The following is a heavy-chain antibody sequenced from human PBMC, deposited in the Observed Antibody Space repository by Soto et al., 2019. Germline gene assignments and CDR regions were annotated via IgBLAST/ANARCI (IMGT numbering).Heavy chain of an antibody. CDR3: ARDWCTRFYQLDY. CDR1: RYSISSGFN. CDR2: IYHSGST. D-gene: IGHD2-2*01. V-gene: IGHV4-38-2*02. Sequence: ERRSLTCVISRYSISSGFNAGGILLPPGMGLEWIGSIYHSGSTYYNLSLKSRVTISSDASKNQISLKMGSVTAADTALYYCARDWCTRFYQLDYWGQGTLVIVSS. J-gene: IGHJ4*02.